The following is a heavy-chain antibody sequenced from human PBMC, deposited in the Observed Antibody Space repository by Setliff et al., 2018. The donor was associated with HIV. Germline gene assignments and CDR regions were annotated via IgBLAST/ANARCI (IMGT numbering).Heavy chain of an antibody. CDR3: ARDGTIYYDSSGYYPLPVDY. CDR1: GFTFDDYG. D-gene: IGHD3-22*01. J-gene: IGHJ4*02. CDR2: INWNGGNT. Sequence: PGGSLRLSCAASGFTFDDYGMSWVRQTPGRGLEWVSGINWNGGNTYYADSVKGRFTISRDNAKNSLYLQMSSLRAEDTAFYYCARDGTIYYDSSGYYPLPVDYGGQGTLVTVSS. V-gene: IGHV3-20*04.